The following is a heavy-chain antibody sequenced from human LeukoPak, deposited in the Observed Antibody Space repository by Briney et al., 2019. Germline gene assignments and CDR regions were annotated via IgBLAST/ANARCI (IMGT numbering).Heavy chain of an antibody. J-gene: IGHJ5*02. Sequence: SETLSLTCTVSGGSISSYYWSWIRQPPGKGLEWIGHIHYSGSTNSNPSLERRVTISVDTSKNQISLKLRSVTAADTAVYYGAGLYGPGTLWWFDPWCQGTLVTVSS. CDR3: AGLYGPGTLWWFDP. CDR1: GGSISSYY. V-gene: IGHV4-59*08. CDR2: IHYSGST. D-gene: IGHD3-10*01.